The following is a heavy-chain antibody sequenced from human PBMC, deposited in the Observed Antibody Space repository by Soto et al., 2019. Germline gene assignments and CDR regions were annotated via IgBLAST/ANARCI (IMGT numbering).Heavy chain of an antibody. J-gene: IGHJ4*02. V-gene: IGHV3-74*01. CDR1: VHTFRRYG. CDR3: ATVFEY. CDR2: IDNHGSGT. Sequence: VQLVESGGGLVQPGESLRLSCEASVHTFRRYGTQGSPEVPGKGMVGVARIDNHGSGTSYADSVKGRFTISSDNVKNTLYLQMNSLEAEDTAVYYCATVFEYWGQGILVTVSS.